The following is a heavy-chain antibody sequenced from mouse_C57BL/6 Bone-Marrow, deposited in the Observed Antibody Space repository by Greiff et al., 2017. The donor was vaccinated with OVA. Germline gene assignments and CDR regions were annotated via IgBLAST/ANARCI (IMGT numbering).Heavy chain of an antibody. CDR3: ARRGATAQAYYYAMDY. CDR1: GYTFTSYW. CDR2: IHPNSGST. V-gene: IGHV1-64*01. Sequence: QVQLQQSGAELVKPGASVKLSCKASGYTFTSYWMHWVKQRPGQGLEWIGMIHPNSGSTNYNEKFKSKATLTVDKSSSTAYMQLSSLTSEDSAVYYCARRGATAQAYYYAMDYWGQGTSVTVSS. D-gene: IGHD3-2*02. J-gene: IGHJ4*01.